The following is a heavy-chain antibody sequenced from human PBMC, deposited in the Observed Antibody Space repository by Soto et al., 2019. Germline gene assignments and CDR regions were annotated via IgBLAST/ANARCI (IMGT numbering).Heavy chain of an antibody. CDR3: ARTSPSMTIFGVVIPEWFDP. V-gene: IGHV4-30-4*01. J-gene: IGHJ5*02. D-gene: IGHD3-3*01. Sequence: SETLSLTCTVSGGSTSSGDYYWSWIRQPPGKGLQWIGYIYYSGSTFYNPSLKSRVTISIDTSKNQFSLKLSSVTAADTAVYYCARTSPSMTIFGVVIPEWFDPWGQGTLVTVSS. CDR1: GGSTSSGDYY. CDR2: IYYSGST.